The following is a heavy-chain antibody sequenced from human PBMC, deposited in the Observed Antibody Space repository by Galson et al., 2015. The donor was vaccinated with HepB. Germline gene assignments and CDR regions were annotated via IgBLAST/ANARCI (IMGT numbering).Heavy chain of an antibody. D-gene: IGHD3-10*01. CDR3: ARLIHFPGIGVDY. V-gene: IGHV3-74*01. J-gene: IGHJ4*02. CDR1: GFTFSSYW. CDR2: ISSDGSSI. Sequence: SLRLSCAASGFTFSSYWMHWVRQAPGKGPVWVPRISSDGSSISYADSVKGRFTTSRDNAKNTLYLQMSSLRAEDTAVYYCARLIHFPGIGVDYWGQGTLVTVSS.